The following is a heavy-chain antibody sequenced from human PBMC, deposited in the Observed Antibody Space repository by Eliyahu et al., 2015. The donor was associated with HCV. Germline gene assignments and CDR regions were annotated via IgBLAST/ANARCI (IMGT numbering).Heavy chain of an antibody. CDR3: AKDPFMITFGGVIVMDAFDI. CDR1: GFTFSSYA. V-gene: IGHV3-23*01. CDR2: ISGSGGST. Sequence: EVQLLESGGGLVQPGGSLRLSCAASGFTFSSYAMXWVRQAPGKGLEWVSAISGSGGSTYYADSVKGRFTISRDNSKNTLYLQMNSLRAEDTAVYYCAKDPFMITFGGVIVMDAFDIWGQGTMVTVSS. D-gene: IGHD3-16*02. J-gene: IGHJ3*02.